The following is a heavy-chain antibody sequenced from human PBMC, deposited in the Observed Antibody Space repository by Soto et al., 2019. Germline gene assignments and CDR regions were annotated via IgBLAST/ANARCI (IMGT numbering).Heavy chain of an antibody. Sequence: QVHLVQSGAEVEKPGASVKVSCKASGYTFTTFAITWVRQAPGQGLEWMGWISAYTGNTNYVQKLQGRVTMTTDTFKSTAYMELRSLRSDDTAVYYCARNHYDSSGYYSLRWDYWGQGTLVTV. V-gene: IGHV1-18*01. D-gene: IGHD3-22*01. CDR1: GYTFTTFA. CDR3: ARNHYDSSGYYSLRWDY. CDR2: ISAYTGNT. J-gene: IGHJ4*02.